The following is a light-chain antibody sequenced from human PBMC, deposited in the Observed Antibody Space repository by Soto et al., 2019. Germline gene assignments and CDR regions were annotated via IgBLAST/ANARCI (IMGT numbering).Light chain of an antibody. Sequence: QSVLTQPPSASGSPGQSVTISCTGTSSDVGGYTYVSWYQQHPGKAPKLVIFEVNKRPSGVPDRFSGSKSGNTASLTVSGLRTEDEADYYCSSYEGSNNFVFGTGTKVTVL. V-gene: IGLV2-8*01. CDR3: SSYEGSNNFV. CDR2: EVN. J-gene: IGLJ1*01. CDR1: SSDVGGYTY.